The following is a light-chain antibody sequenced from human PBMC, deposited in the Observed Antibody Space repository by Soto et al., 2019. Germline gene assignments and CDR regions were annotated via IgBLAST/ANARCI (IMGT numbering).Light chain of an antibody. CDR1: NSDIGGYKD. CDR3: SSYSSSSTLV. V-gene: IGLV2-14*03. J-gene: IGLJ3*02. Sequence: QSALTQPASVSGSPGQSITISCTGSNSDIGGYKDVSWYQQHPGKVPKLIIYDVSNRPSGVSDRFSGSKSGNTASLTISGLQAEDEADYYCSSYSSSSTLVFGGGTKVTVL. CDR2: DVS.